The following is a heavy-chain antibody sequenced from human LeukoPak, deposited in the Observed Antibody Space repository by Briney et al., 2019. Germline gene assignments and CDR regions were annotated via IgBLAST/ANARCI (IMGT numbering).Heavy chain of an antibody. CDR3: AREPESPKRALYGMDV. CDR1: GGTFSIYA. J-gene: IGHJ6*02. D-gene: IGHD1-14*01. Sequence: ASVTVSFKASGGTFSIYAISWVRQAPGQGLEWMGGIIPIFGTANYAQKFQGRVTITADESTSTAYMELSSLRSEDTAVYYCAREPESPKRALYGMDVWGQGTTVTVSS. CDR2: IIPIFGTA. V-gene: IGHV1-69*13.